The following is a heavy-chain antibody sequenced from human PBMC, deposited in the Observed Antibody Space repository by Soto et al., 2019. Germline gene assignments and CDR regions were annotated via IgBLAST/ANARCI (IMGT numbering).Heavy chain of an antibody. D-gene: IGHD2-21*02. V-gene: IGHV3-33*07. Sequence: WVSLRLSCVASGFTFRSYGMYWVRQAPGKGLEWVAFLWYDGRNENYTDSVKGRFTISRDNSKNTLYLQMNSLRADDTAVYYCARGTATDGLDSWGQGTLVTVSS. CDR3: ARGTATDGLDS. J-gene: IGHJ5*01. CDR2: LWYDGRNE. CDR1: GFTFRSYG.